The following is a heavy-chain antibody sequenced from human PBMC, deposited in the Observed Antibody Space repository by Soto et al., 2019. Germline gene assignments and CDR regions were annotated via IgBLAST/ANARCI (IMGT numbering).Heavy chain of an antibody. J-gene: IGHJ4*02. Sequence: EVQLLESGGGLVQPGGSLRLSCGASGFTFSSYAMNWVRQAPGKGLEWVSAISPSDGNTYYADSVKGRFTISRDNSKSTLYLQMNSLRAEDTAVYYCAKGLRGYTYGYFDYWGQGTLVTVSS. V-gene: IGHV3-23*01. CDR2: ISPSDGNT. D-gene: IGHD5-18*01. CDR3: AKGLRGYTYGYFDY. CDR1: GFTFSSYA.